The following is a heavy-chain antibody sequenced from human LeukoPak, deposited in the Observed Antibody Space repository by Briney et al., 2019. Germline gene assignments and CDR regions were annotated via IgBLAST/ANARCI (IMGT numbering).Heavy chain of an antibody. V-gene: IGHV1-2*02. Sequence: PRASVKVSCKASGYTFAAHHIHWVRQAPGQGLEWMGWILPDGRDTKYSQKFQDRMTLTTDTSTNTAYMELNRLIPDDTAVHYCSGRYGPGPVWGQGTLISASP. CDR1: GYTFAAHH. D-gene: IGHD3-10*01. J-gene: IGHJ4*02. CDR3: SGRYGPGPV. CDR2: ILPDGRDT.